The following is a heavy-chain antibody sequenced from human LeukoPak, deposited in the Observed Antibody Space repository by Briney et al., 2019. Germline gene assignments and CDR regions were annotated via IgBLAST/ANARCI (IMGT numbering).Heavy chain of an antibody. J-gene: IGHJ4*02. D-gene: IGHD6-13*01. Sequence: SDTLSLTCTVSGGSISSYYWSWIRQPPGKGLEWIGYVFYSGSTNYNPSLKSRVTISVDTSKNQFSLKLSSVTAADTAVYYCARDRSAPAGSPHFFDYWGQGTLVTVSS. CDR1: GGSISSYY. V-gene: IGHV4-59*01. CDR3: ARDRSAPAGSPHFFDY. CDR2: VFYSGST.